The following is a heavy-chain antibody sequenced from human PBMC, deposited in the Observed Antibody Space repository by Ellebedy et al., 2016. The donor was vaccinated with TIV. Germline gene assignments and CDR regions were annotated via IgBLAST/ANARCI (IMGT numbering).Heavy chain of an antibody. CDR3: TKDVDPGGLYS. D-gene: IGHD1-1*01. J-gene: IGHJ5*02. CDR2: IIWNSGGT. CDR1: GFTSHDHG. V-gene: IGHV3-9*02. Sequence: LSLTCAVSGFTSHDHGMHWVRQAPGKGLEWVSGIIWNSGGTGYADSVKGRFTISRDNAKNSLYLQMNSLRVEDTALYYCTKDVDPGGLYSWGQGTLVTVSS.